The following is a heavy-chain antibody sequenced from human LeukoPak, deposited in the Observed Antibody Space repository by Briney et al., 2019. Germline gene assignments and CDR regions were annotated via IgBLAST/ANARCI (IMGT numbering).Heavy chain of an antibody. V-gene: IGHV3-23*01. D-gene: IGHD5-12*01. J-gene: IGHJ6*02. CDR2: IRTNGAGT. CDR3: ANALRYYYYGMDV. Sequence: GGSLRLSCAASGFTFSSYNMNWVRRAPGQGLEWVSTIRTNGAGTHYADSVRGRFTISRDDSKNTLYLQMDSLRAEDTAVYYCANALRYYYYGMDVWGQGTTVTVSS. CDR1: GFTFSSYN.